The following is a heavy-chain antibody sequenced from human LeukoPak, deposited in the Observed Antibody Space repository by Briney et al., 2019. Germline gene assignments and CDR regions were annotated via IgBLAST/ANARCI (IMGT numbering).Heavy chain of an antibody. Sequence: GGPLRLSCAASGFTFSDYHMSWIRQAPGKGLEWVSYISSSGNTIYYADSVKGRFTISRDNAKNSLYLQMNSLRAEDTAVYYCARVYTIVGVVYNYFGYWGQGTLVTVSS. J-gene: IGHJ4*02. CDR2: ISSSGNTI. CDR3: ARVYTIVGVVYNYFGY. CDR1: GFTFSDYH. V-gene: IGHV3-11*04. D-gene: IGHD3-3*01.